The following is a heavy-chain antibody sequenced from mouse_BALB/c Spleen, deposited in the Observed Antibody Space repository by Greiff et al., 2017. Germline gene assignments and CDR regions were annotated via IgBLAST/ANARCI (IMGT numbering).Heavy chain of an antibody. CDR3: ARKGYGNYDAMDY. CDR1: GFSLTSYG. J-gene: IGHJ4*01. V-gene: IGHV2-2*02. D-gene: IGHD2-1*01. CDR2: IWSGGST. Sequence: VQLVESGPGLVQPSQSLSITCTVSGFSLTSYGVHWVRQSPGKGLEWLGVIWSGGSTDYNAAFISRLSISKDNSKSQVFFKMNSLQANDTAIYYCARKGYGNYDAMDYWGQGTSVTVSS.